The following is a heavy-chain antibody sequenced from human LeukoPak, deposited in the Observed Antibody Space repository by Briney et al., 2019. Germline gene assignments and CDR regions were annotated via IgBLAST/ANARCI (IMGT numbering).Heavy chain of an antibody. J-gene: IGHJ3*02. Sequence: PGGSLRLSCAASGFTFSSYEMNWVRQAPGKGLEWVSYISSSGSTIYYADSVKGRFTISRGNAKNSLYLQMNSQRAEDTAVYYCARVTEGITMVRGVIGAFDIWGQGTMVTVSS. CDR2: ISSSGSTI. V-gene: IGHV3-48*03. D-gene: IGHD3-10*01. CDR3: ARVTEGITMVRGVIGAFDI. CDR1: GFTFSSYE.